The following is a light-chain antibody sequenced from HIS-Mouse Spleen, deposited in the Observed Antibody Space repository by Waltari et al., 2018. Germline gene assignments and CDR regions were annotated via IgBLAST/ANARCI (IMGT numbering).Light chain of an antibody. CDR3: QQRSNWPPIFT. J-gene: IGKJ3*01. CDR1: QGVSSY. V-gene: IGKV3-11*01. CDR2: DAS. Sequence: EIVLTQSPATLSLSPGARATLSCRASQGVSSYLAWYQKKPGQAPRLLIYDASNRATGIPARLSGSGSGTDFTLTIRSLEPEDFAVYYCQQRSNWPPIFTFGPGTKVDIK.